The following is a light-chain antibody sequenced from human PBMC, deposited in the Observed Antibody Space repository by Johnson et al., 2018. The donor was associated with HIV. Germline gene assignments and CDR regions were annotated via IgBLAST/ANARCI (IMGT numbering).Light chain of an antibody. CDR1: SSYIGNNY. V-gene: IGLV1-51*01. Sequence: SVLTQPPSVSAAPGQKVSISCSGSSSYIGNNYVSSYQQLPGTAPKFLIYENNKRPSGIPDRFSGSKSGTSATLGITGLQTGDEADYYCGTWDNSLSTGGVFGTGTKVTVL. J-gene: IGLJ1*01. CDR3: GTWDNSLSTGGV. CDR2: ENN.